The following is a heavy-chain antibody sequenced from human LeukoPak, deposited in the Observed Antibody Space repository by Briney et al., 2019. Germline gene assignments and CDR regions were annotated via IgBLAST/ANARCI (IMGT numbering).Heavy chain of an antibody. CDR3: AKVATATIDDY. CDR1: GVTLSNNY. J-gene: IGHJ4*02. CDR2: ISGSGGST. Sequence: PGGSLRLSCAVSGVTLSNNYMAWVRQAPGKGLEWVSAISGSGGSTYYADSVKGRFTISRDNSKNTLYLQMNSLRAEDTAVYYCAKVATATIDDYWGQGTLVTVSS. D-gene: IGHD1-26*01. V-gene: IGHV3-23*01.